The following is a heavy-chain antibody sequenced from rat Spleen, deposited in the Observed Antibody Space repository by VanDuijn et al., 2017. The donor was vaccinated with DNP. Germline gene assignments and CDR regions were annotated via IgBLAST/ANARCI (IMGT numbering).Heavy chain of an antibody. J-gene: IGHJ2*01. CDR1: GYSITSNY. CDR3: ARWRIGPHYFDS. CDR2: ISYSGRP. Sequence: EVRLQESGPGLVKPSQSLSLTCSVTGYSITSNYWGWIRMFPGNKMEWIGHISYSGRPTYNPALKSRISITRDTSKNQIFLQLNSVNTDDTATYYCARWRIGPHYFDSWGQGVMVTVSS. D-gene: IGHD1-11*01. V-gene: IGHV3-1*01.